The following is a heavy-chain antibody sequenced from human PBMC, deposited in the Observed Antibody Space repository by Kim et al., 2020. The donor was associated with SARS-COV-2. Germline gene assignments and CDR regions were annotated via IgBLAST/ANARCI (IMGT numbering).Heavy chain of an antibody. Sequence: ASVKVSCKASGYTFTSYDINWVRQATGQGLEWMGWMNPNSGNTGYAQKFQGRVTMTRNTSISTAYMELSSLRSEDTAVYYCARVRGTVLLWFGERFERYGMDVWGQGTTVTVSS. CDR2: MNPNSGNT. D-gene: IGHD3-10*01. CDR3: ARVRGTVLLWFGERFERYGMDV. J-gene: IGHJ6*02. V-gene: IGHV1-8*01. CDR1: GYTFTSYD.